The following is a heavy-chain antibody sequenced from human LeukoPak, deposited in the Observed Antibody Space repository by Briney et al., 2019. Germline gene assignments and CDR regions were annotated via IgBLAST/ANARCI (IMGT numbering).Heavy chain of an antibody. Sequence: VASVKVSCKASGYTFTGYYMHWVRQATGQGLEWMGWMNPNSGNTGYAQKFQGRVTMTRNTSISTAYMELSSLRSEDTAVYYCARGDDGNTGIVGATNYYYYYMDVWGKGTTVTISS. CDR1: GYTFTGYY. D-gene: IGHD1-26*01. J-gene: IGHJ6*03. V-gene: IGHV1-8*02. CDR2: MNPNSGNT. CDR3: ARGDDGNTGIVGATNYYYYYMDV.